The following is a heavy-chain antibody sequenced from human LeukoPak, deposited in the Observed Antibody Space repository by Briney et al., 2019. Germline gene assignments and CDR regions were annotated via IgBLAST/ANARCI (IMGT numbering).Heavy chain of an antibody. J-gene: IGHJ4*02. V-gene: IGHV3-33*01. D-gene: IGHD5-12*01. CDR1: GFTFTTYG. CDR3: LRDPYEAY. CDR2: IWYDGNNI. Sequence: GGSLRLSCAVSGFTFTTYGMHWVRQAPGKGLKWVAVIWYDGNNIYYADSVKGRFTISRDNSKNTLYLQMNSLRAEDTAVYYCLRDPYEAYWGQGTLVTVSS.